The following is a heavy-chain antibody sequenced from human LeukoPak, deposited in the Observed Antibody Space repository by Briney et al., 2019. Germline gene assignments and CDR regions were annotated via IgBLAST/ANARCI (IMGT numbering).Heavy chain of an antibody. D-gene: IGHD3-10*01. CDR1: GFTFTRSA. J-gene: IGHJ6*03. CDR2: IVVGSGNT. V-gene: IGHV1-58*02. Sequence: SVKVSCKASGFTFTRSAMQWVRQARGQRLEWIGWIVVGSGNTKYAQKFQERVTITRDMSTGTAYMELSSLRSEDTAVYYCAASGFGFGELPSYFYYYMDVWGKGTTVTVSS. CDR3: AASGFGFGELPSYFYYYMDV.